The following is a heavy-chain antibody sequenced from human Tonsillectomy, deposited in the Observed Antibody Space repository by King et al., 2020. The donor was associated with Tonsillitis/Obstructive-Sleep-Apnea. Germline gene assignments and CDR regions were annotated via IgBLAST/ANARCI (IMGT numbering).Heavy chain of an antibody. V-gene: IGHV1-69*12. Sequence: QLVQSGAEVKKPGSSVKVSCKASGGTFSSYAISWVRQAPGQGLEWMGGIIPIFGTANYAQKFQGRVTITADESTSTADMELSSLRSEDTAVYYCARGSGRDQLISHNWFDPWGQGALVTVSS. J-gene: IGHJ5*02. D-gene: IGHD2-2*01. CDR3: ARGSGRDQLISHNWFDP. CDR1: GGTFSSYA. CDR2: IIPIFGTA.